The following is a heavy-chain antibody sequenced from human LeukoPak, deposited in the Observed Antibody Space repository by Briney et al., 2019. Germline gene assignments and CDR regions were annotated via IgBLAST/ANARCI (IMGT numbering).Heavy chain of an antibody. Sequence: GGSLRLSCAASGFTFSSYAMHWVRQAPGKGLEWVAVISYDGSNKYYADSVKGRFTISRDNSKNTLYLQMNSLRAEDTAVYYCARDPLRTPAYAFDIWGQGTMVTVSS. CDR3: ARDPLRTPAYAFDI. J-gene: IGHJ3*02. CDR2: ISYDGSNK. D-gene: IGHD2-15*01. CDR1: GFTFSSYA. V-gene: IGHV3-30-3*01.